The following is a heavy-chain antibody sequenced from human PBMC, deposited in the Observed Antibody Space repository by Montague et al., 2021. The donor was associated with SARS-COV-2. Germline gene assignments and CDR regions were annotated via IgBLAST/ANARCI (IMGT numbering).Heavy chain of an antibody. CDR1: GFTFSNYE. CDR2: ISSSGSTI. CDR3: ARDRGYGDFYYYGMDV. V-gene: IGHV3-48*03. D-gene: IGHD3-10*01. J-gene: IGHJ6*02. Sequence: SLRLSCAASGFTFSNYEMNWVRQAPGKGLEWVLYISSSGSTIYYADSVEGRFTISRDNAQNSLYLQMNSLRAEDTGVYYCARDRGYGDFYYYGMDVWGQGTTVTVSS.